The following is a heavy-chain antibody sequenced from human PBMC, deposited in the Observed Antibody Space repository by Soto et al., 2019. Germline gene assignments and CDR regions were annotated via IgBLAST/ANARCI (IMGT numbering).Heavy chain of an antibody. Sequence: QVTLKESGPVLVKPTETLTLRCTVSGLSITDSEMGVSWIRQPPGQPLEWLAHIDSSCEKSYRTFLKSRLAISKDTSKSPIVLTMTNMDPADTATYYCARRHLAVAVSPWFDPWGQGIPVTVSS. CDR3: ARRHLAVAVSPWFDP. CDR1: GLSITDSEMG. V-gene: IGHV2-26*01. J-gene: IGHJ5*02. D-gene: IGHD6-19*01. CDR2: IDSSCEK.